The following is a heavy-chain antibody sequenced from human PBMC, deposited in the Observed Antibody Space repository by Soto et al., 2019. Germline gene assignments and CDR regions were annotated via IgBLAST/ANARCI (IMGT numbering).Heavy chain of an antibody. CDR3: ARESRYCSGGSCYFLPGIDY. V-gene: IGHV1-69*12. CDR1: GGTFSSYA. D-gene: IGHD2-15*01. J-gene: IGHJ4*02. Sequence: QVQLVQSGAEVKKPGSSVKVSCKASGGTFSSYAISWVRQAPGQGLEWMGGIIPIFGTANYAQKFQGRVTNTADESTSTGYTETSSLRSEDTAVYYCARESRYCSGGSCYFLPGIDYWGQGTLVTVSS. CDR2: IIPIFGTA.